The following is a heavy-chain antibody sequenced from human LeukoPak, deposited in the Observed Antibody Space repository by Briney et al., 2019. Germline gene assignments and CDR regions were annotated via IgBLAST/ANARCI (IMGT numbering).Heavy chain of an antibody. V-gene: IGHV4-34*01. J-gene: IGHJ4*02. CDR1: GGSFTGHY. CDR3: ARTPDILTGRIDY. Sequence: PSETLSLTCDVSGGSFTGHYWTWIRQPPGQGLEWLGEVNHYDSITYNPSLKGRATISAVTSSNQLSLKLTSVTAADTAVYYCARTPDILTGRIDYWGQGTLVTVSS. D-gene: IGHD3-9*01. CDR2: VNHYDSI.